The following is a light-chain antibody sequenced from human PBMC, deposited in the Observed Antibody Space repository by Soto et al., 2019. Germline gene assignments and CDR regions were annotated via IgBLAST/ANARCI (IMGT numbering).Light chain of an antibody. CDR2: GAS. Sequence: MMMTQSPRILSVSPGDRATLSCRASQSVSSSLAWYQQKPGQAPRLLIYGASTRATGTPARFSGSGSGTEFTLTISSLQSEDFAVYYCQQYKSWPPITFGQGTRLE. J-gene: IGKJ5*01. CDR1: QSVSSS. V-gene: IGKV3-15*01. CDR3: QQYKSWPPIT.